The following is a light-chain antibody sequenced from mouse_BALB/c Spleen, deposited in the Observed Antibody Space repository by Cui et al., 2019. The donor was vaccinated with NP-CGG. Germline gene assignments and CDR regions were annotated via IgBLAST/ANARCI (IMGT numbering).Light chain of an antibody. CDR1: TGAVTTSNY. CDR2: GTN. Sequence: QAVVTQESPPTTSPGETVTLTCRSSTGAVTTSNYANLVQEKPDHLFTGLIGGTNNRAPGVPARFSGSLIGDKAALTITGAQTEDEAIYFCALWYSNHWVFGGGTKLTVL. V-gene: IGLV1*01. J-gene: IGLJ1*01. CDR3: ALWYSNHWV.